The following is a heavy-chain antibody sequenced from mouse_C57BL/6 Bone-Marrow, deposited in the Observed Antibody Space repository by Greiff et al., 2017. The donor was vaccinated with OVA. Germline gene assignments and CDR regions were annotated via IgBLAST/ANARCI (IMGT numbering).Heavy chain of an antibody. V-gene: IGHV3-6*01. CDR1: GYSITSGYY. Sequence: VQLKESGPGLVKPSQSLSLTCSVTGYSITSGYYWNWIRQFPGNKLEWMGYISYDGSNNYNPSLKNRISITRDTSKNQFFLKLNSVTTEDTATYYCARGGTAQANFDYWGQGTTLTVSS. J-gene: IGHJ2*01. CDR3: ARGGTAQANFDY. CDR2: ISYDGSN. D-gene: IGHD3-2*02.